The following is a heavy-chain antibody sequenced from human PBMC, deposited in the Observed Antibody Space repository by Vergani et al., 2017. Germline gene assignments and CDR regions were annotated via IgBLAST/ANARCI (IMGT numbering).Heavy chain of an antibody. CDR2: IKQDGSGK. CDR3: ATPKYYYDSSGYYYYFDY. V-gene: IGHV3-7*01. Sequence: EVQLVESGGGLVQPGGSLRLSCAASGFTFSSYWMSWVRQAPGKGLEWVANIKQDGSGKYYVDSVKGRFTISRDNAKNSLYLQMNSLRAEDTDVYYCATPKYYYDSSGYYYYFDYWGQGTLVTVSS. J-gene: IGHJ4*02. D-gene: IGHD3-22*01. CDR1: GFTFSSYW.